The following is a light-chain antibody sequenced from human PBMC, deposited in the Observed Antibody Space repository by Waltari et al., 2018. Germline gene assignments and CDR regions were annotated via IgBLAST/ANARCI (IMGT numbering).Light chain of an antibody. CDR2: GKH. CDR3: NSRDISGDVI. CDR1: SLRTYY. J-gene: IGLJ2*01. Sequence: SSELTQDPTMSVALGQTVRITCQGDSLRTYYGSWCRQRPGQAPILVIYGKHNRPSGIPDRFSASSSGNTASLTITGAQAEDEAVYYCNSRDISGDVIFGGGTKLTVL. V-gene: IGLV3-19*01.